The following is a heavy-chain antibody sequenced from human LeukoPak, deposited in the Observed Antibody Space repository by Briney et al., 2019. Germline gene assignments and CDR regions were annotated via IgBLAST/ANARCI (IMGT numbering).Heavy chain of an antibody. CDR1: GYTFTAHY. Sequence: ASGKVSCKASGYTFTAHYLHWVRQAPGEGLEWMGWVNPNSGGRRYAQKFQGRVAMTSDTSITTAYMELERLTSDDTAVYYCAPNSGYSSGWFTGWGQGTLVTVSS. D-gene: IGHD6-19*01. J-gene: IGHJ4*02. CDR3: APNSGYSSGWFTG. CDR2: VNPNSGGR. V-gene: IGHV1-2*02.